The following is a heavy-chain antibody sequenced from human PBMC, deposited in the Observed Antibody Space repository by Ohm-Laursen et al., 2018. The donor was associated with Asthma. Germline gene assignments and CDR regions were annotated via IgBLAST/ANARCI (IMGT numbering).Heavy chain of an antibody. Sequence: TLSLTCAVSGASITSAPYYWNWIRQHPGKGLEWIEYIYYSWSTYYNPSLESRVTISLDSSKNQFSLKLSSVTAADTAVYYCARSDYGEQSVDYWGQGTLVTVSS. D-gene: IGHD4-17*01. CDR3: ARSDYGEQSVDY. CDR1: GASITSAPYY. CDR2: IYYSWST. J-gene: IGHJ4*02. V-gene: IGHV4-31*11.